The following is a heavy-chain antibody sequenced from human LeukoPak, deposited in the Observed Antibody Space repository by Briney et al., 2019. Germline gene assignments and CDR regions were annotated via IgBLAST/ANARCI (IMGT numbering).Heavy chain of an antibody. CDR3: AKEGGQQLVLPLYGMDV. V-gene: IGHV3-21*04. J-gene: IGHJ6*02. CDR1: GFTFSSYS. D-gene: IGHD6-13*01. Sequence: PGGSLRLSCAASGFTFSSYSMNWVRQAPGKGLEWVSSISSSSSYIYYADSVKGRFTISRDNAKNSLYLQMNSLRAEDTALYYCAKEGGQQLVLPLYGMDVWGQGTTVTVSS. CDR2: ISSSSSYI.